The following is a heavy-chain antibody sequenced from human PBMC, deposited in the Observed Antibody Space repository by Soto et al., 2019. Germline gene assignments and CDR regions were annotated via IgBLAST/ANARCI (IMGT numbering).Heavy chain of an antibody. Sequence: SQTLSLTCPISGDSLSSNRAPGNWITQSPSRGLEWLGRTYYRSKWYNDYAVSVKSRITINPDTSKNQFSLQLNSVTPEETAVYYCVRLLDYYYGMDVWGQGTTVTVSS. CDR3: VRLLDYYYGMDV. D-gene: IGHD1-26*01. CDR2: TYYRSKWYN. V-gene: IGHV6-1*01. CDR1: GDSLSSNRAP. J-gene: IGHJ6*02.